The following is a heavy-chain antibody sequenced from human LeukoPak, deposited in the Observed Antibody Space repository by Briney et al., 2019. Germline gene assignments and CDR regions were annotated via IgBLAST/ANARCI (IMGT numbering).Heavy chain of an antibody. CDR3: AGGSGGKKTPIFDF. D-gene: IGHD3-16*01. CDR1: GGSITSGDYY. J-gene: IGHJ3*01. V-gene: IGHV4-30-4*08. CDR2: IYYSGIT. Sequence: SETLSLTCTVSGGSITSGDYYWSWIRQPPGKSLEWIGYIYYSGITYYNLSLRSRFTISVDTSKNQFSLKLSSVTAADTAVFYCAGGSGGKKTPIFDFWGQGKLVTVSS.